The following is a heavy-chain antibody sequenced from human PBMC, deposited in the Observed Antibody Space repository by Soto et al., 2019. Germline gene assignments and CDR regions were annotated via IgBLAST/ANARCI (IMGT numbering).Heavy chain of an antibody. CDR2: VSPGNANA. D-gene: IGHD1-1*01. Sequence: QVQVVQSRAAVKKPGASVKVSCKTSGYTFTDYDINWVRQATGQGLEWMGLVSPGNANAVHAPQFQGRVIMPSGTSLSTVYMELNSLTSEDTAVYFCEVTTGFWGQGTKITVSS. CDR1: GYTFTDYD. V-gene: IGHV1-8*01. J-gene: IGHJ4*02. CDR3: EVTTGF.